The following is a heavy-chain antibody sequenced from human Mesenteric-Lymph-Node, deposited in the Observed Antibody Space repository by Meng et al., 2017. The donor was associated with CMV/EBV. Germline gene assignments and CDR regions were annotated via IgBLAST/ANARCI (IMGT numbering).Heavy chain of an antibody. CDR3: ASLVVPAAISYYYYGMDV. CDR1: GFTFSSYG. J-gene: IGHJ6*02. V-gene: IGHV3-30*02. CDR2: IRYDGSNK. D-gene: IGHD2-2*01. Sequence: GGSLRLSCAASGFTFSSYGMHWVRQAPGKGLEWVAFIRYDGSNKYYADSVKGRFTISRDNAKNSLYLQMNSLRAEDTAVYYCASLVVPAAISYYYYGMDVWGQGTTVTVSS.